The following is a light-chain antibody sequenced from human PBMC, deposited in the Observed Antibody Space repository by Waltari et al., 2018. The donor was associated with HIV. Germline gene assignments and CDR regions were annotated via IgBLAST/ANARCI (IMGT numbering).Light chain of an antibody. J-gene: IGKJ2*01. CDR3: QQDNSYQDN. CDR1: QSISSY. CDR2: DAA. Sequence: DIQMTQSPSSLSASVGDRVTITCRASQSISSYLNWYQQKPGKAPKLLIDDAASLQSGFQSRFSGSGSGTEFTLTISRLQPDDFATYYCQQDNSYQDNFGQGTKLEIK. V-gene: IGKV1-39*01.